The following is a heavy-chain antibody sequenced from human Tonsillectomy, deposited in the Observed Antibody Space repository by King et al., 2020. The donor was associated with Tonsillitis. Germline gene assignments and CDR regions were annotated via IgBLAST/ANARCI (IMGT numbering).Heavy chain of an antibody. CDR1: GFTFSTFA. CDR3: ATMGFSLSPVGYFDY. V-gene: IGHV3-23*04. D-gene: IGHD1-26*01. J-gene: IGHJ4*02. CDR2: ISGSGGST. Sequence: VQLVESGGALVQPGGSLRLSCAVSGFTFSTFAMNWVRQAPGKGLEWVSAISGSGGSTYYADSVKGRFTISRDNSKNTLSLQMNSLRAEDAAVYYCATMGFSLSPVGYFDYWGQGTLVTVSS.